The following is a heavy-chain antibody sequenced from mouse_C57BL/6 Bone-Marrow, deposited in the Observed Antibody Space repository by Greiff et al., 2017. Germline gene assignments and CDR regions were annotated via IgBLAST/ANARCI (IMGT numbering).Heavy chain of an antibody. CDR2: IDPSASYT. CDR1: GYTFTSYW. CDR3: ARSYYGSSYGGAMDY. Sequence: QVQLQQPGAELVRPGTSVKLSCKASGYTFTSYWMHWVKQRPGQGLEWIGVIDPSASYTNYNQKFKGKATLTVDTSSSTAYMQLSSLTSEDSAVYYCARSYYGSSYGGAMDYWGQGTSVTGSS. D-gene: IGHD1-1*01. V-gene: IGHV1-59*01. J-gene: IGHJ4*01.